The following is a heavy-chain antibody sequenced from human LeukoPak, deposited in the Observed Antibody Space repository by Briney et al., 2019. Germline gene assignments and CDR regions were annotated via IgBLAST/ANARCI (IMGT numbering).Heavy chain of an antibody. CDR2: ISYDGSNK. Sequence: GGSLRLSCAASGFTFSSYAMHWVRQAPGKGLEWVAVISYDGSNKYYADSVKGRFTISRDNSKNTLFLQMNSLGAEDTAVYYCARSLNGDPPDFDCWGQGTLVTVSS. CDR3: ARSLNGDPPDFDC. V-gene: IGHV3-30-3*01. D-gene: IGHD4-17*01. CDR1: GFTFSSYA. J-gene: IGHJ4*02.